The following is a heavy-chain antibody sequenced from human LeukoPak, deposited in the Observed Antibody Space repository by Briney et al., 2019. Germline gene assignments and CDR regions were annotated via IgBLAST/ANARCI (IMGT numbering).Heavy chain of an antibody. D-gene: IGHD1-1*01. CDR2: IDYSGST. J-gene: IGHJ4*02. Sequence: SETLSLTCTVSGGSISSSSYYWGWIRQPPGKGLEGIGSIDYSGSTYYNPSLKSRVTITVDTAKNPFSLTLSSVTAADTAVYYCARGRDWNLIDYWGXXXXXXVSX. V-gene: IGHV4-39*07. CDR3: ARGRDWNLIDY. CDR1: GGSISSSSYY.